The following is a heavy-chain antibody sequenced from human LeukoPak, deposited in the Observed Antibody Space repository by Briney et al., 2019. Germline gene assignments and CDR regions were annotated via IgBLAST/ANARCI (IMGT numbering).Heavy chain of an antibody. V-gene: IGHV3-53*01. J-gene: IGHJ4*02. CDR3: ARESGYAVGDF. CDR1: GFIVSSNY. Sequence: PGGSLRLSCAASGFIVSSNYVSWFRQAPGKGLEWASVIYNDGRTYYADSVKGRFFISKDISKNTLYLQMNNLRADDTALYYCARESGYAVGDFWGRGTLVTVSS. CDR2: IYNDGRT. D-gene: IGHD2-2*01.